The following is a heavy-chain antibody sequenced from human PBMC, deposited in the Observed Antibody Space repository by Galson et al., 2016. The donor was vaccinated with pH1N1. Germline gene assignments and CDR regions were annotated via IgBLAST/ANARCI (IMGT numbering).Heavy chain of an antibody. CDR3: ARGDFVVGEGWYNGFDV. CDR2: IYSGGRT. V-gene: IGHV3-66*01. D-gene: IGHD2-15*01. J-gene: IGHJ6*02. CDR1: GFTVSGNY. Sequence: SLRLSCAASGFTVSGNYMSWVRQAPGKGLEWVSVIYSGGRTYYADSVKGRFTISRDNSKNTLYLQMNSLRAEDTAVYYCARGDFVVGEGWYNGFDVWGQGTTVTVS.